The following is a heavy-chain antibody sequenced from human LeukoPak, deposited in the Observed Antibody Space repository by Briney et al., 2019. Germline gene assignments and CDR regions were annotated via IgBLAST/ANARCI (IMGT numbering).Heavy chain of an antibody. CDR3: AREVFEGQRQSDDFDV. CDR2: VNGPGDWT. J-gene: IGHJ3*01. V-gene: IGHV3-74*01. Sequence: PGGSLRLSCAASGFTFSSHWMRWVRQAPGEGLVWVSRVNGPGDWTHYADSVRGRFIISSDNAENTISLQMNNLRAEDTAVYFCAREVFEGQRQSDDFDVWGQGTMVTVSS. CDR1: GFTFSSHW. D-gene: IGHD6-25*01.